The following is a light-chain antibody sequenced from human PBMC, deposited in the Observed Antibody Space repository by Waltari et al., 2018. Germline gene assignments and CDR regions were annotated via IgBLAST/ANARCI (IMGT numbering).Light chain of an antibody. J-gene: IGLJ2*01. CDR1: RGHYSNV. CDR3: SSYISSSTLEL. Sequence: QLVLTQSPSASASLGASITLTCTLSRGHYSNVIAWLQQLPAKGPRYLMKVNSDGSHSRGNGIPDRFSGSSSGAERYLPISSLQSEDEADYYCSSYISSSTLELFGGGTSLTVL. V-gene: IGLV4-69*01. CDR2: VNSDGSH.